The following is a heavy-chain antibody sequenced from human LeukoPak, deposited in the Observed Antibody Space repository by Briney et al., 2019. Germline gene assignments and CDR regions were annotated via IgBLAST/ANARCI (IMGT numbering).Heavy chain of an antibody. J-gene: IGHJ4*02. V-gene: IGHV3-48*01. CDR3: ARDPKPDY. CDR2: ISSSSSTI. CDR1: GFTFSSYS. Sequence: PGGSLRLSCAASGFTFSSYSMNWVRQAPGKGLEWVSYISSSSSTIYYADSVKGRFTISRDNAKNSLYLQMNSLRAEDTAVYYCARDPKPDYWGQGTLVTVSS.